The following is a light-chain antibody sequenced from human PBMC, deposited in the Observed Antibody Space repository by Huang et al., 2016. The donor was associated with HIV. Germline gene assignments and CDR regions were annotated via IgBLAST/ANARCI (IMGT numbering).Light chain of an antibody. V-gene: IGKV1D-12*01. J-gene: IGKJ5*01. CDR1: QDINSW. CDR2: AAS. CDR3: QQTNSFPIT. Sequence: DIQMTQSPSSVSASVGDRVTITCRASQDINSWLAWYQQQPGKAPNLLIFAASILQSGVPSRFNGSGSGKDFTLTISSLQPEDFATYYCQQTNSFPITFGQGTRLEIK.